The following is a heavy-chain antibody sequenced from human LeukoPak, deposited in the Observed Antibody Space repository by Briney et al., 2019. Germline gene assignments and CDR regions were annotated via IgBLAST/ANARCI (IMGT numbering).Heavy chain of an antibody. CDR3: ARDLKAGYDILTGYSYNWFDP. D-gene: IGHD3-9*01. CDR1: GDSISSYY. CDR2: IYYSGST. Sequence: SETLSLTCTVSGDSISSYYWGWIRQPPGKGLEWIGSIYYSGSTYYNPSLKSRVTISVDTSKNQFSLKLSSVTAADTAAYYCARDLKAGYDILTGYSYNWFDPWGQGTLVTVSS. V-gene: IGHV4-39*07. J-gene: IGHJ5*02.